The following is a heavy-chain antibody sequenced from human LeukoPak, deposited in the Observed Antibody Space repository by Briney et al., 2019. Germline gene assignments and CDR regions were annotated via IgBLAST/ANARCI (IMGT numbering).Heavy chain of an antibody. CDR1: GFTFSSYG. CDR3: AKEPDVYGCDPFCFDY. J-gene: IGHJ4*02. D-gene: IGHD1-14*01. V-gene: IGHV3-30*18. Sequence: PGRSLRLSCAASGFTFSSYGMHWVRQAPGKGLEWVAVISYDGSNKYYADSVKGRFTISRDNSKNTLYLQMNSLRAEDTAVYYCAKEPDVYGCDPFCFDYWGQGTLVTVSS. CDR2: ISYDGSNK.